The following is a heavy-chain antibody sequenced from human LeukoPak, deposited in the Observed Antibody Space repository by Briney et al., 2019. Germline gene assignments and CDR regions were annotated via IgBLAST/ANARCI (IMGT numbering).Heavy chain of an antibody. CDR1: GFTFSGSA. CDR2: IRSKTNSYAT. D-gene: IGHD3-10*01. CDR3: TRLRAEKASGDY. J-gene: IGHJ4*02. Sequence: GGSLRLSCAASGFTFSGSAMHWVRQASGKGLEGVGRIRSKTNSYATEYAVSVKGRFTISRDDSKNTVYLQMNNLKTEDTAVYYCTRLRAEKASGDYWGQGTLVTVSS. V-gene: IGHV3-73*01.